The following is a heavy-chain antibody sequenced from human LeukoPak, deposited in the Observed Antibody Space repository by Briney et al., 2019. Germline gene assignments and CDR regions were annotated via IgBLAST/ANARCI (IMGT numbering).Heavy chain of an antibody. Sequence: GESLKISCTGSGYSFTNYWIAWVRQMPGKGLEWMGIIYPGDSETTYSPSFQGQVTISADKSITTTYLQWSRLEASDTAVYYCARGRGYCSSGSCYDFDYWGQGTLVTVSS. CDR3: ARGRGYCSSGSCYDFDY. J-gene: IGHJ4*02. D-gene: IGHD2-2*01. CDR1: GYSFTNYW. V-gene: IGHV5-51*01. CDR2: IYPGDSET.